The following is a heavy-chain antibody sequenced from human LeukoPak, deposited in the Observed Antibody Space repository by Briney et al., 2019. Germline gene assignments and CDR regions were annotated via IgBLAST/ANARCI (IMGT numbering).Heavy chain of an antibody. V-gene: IGHV1-2*02. Sequence: ASVKVSCKASGYTFTDSYIHWARQAPGQGLEWMAWINPNTGGATYAQQFQGRVALTRDTSISTAFMDLRRLRADDTAIYYCATDLNDYTTGQQYWGQGTLVTVSS. J-gene: IGHJ4*02. CDR2: INPNTGGA. CDR1: GYTFTDSY. D-gene: IGHD2/OR15-2a*01. CDR3: ATDLNDYTTGQQY.